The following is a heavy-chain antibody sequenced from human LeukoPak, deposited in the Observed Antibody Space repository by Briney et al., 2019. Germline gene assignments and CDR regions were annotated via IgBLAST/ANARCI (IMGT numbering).Heavy chain of an antibody. Sequence: GGSLRLSCAASGFTFDDYAMHWVRQAPGKGLEWVSGISWNSGSIGYADSVKGRFTISRDNAKNSLYLQMNSLRAEDTALYYCAKDINGFAYWGQRTLVTVSS. J-gene: IGHJ4*02. D-gene: IGHD2-8*01. V-gene: IGHV3-9*01. CDR2: ISWNSGSI. CDR1: GFTFDDYA. CDR3: AKDINGFAY.